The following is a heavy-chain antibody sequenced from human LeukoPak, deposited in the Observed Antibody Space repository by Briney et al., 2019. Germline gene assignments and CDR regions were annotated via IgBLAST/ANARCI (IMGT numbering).Heavy chain of an antibody. J-gene: IGHJ4*02. CDR1: GGSISSYY. CDR2: GSYSGST. D-gene: IGHD1-26*01. CDR3: ARAYGSYSFDY. Sequence: PSETLSLTCTVSGGSISSYYWNWIREPPGKGREWIGYGSYSGSTDYNPSLKSRVTISVDTSKNQFSLKLSSVTAADTAVYYCARAYGSYSFDYWGQGTLVTVSS. V-gene: IGHV4-59*01.